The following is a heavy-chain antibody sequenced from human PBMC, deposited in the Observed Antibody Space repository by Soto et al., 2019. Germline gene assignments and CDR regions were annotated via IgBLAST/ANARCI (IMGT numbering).Heavy chain of an antibody. Sequence: EVQLLESGGGLVQPGGSLRLSCAASGFTFSSYAMSWVRQAPGKGLEWVSAISGSGGSTYYADSVKGRFTISRENSKNTLYLQMNSLRAEDTAVYYCAKNMAYYYYYGMDVWGQGTTVTVSS. CDR3: AKNMAYYYYYGMDV. J-gene: IGHJ6*02. CDR2: ISGSGGST. D-gene: IGHD3-10*01. V-gene: IGHV3-23*01. CDR1: GFTFSSYA.